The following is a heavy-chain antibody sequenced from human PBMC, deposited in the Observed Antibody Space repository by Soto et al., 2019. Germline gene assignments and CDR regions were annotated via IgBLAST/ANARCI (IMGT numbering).Heavy chain of an antibody. CDR2: IWCDGSDK. V-gene: IGHV3-30*02. J-gene: IGHJ4*02. CDR3: AKPLSRAIAAAGTGHY. Sequence: GGSLRLSCAASGFTFSSYGMHWVRQAPCKGLEWVALIWCDGSDKYYTESVKGRFTISRDNSKSTLYLQMNSLRAEDTAVYYCAKPLSRAIAAAGTGHYWGQGTLVTVSS. D-gene: IGHD6-13*01. CDR1: GFTFSSYG.